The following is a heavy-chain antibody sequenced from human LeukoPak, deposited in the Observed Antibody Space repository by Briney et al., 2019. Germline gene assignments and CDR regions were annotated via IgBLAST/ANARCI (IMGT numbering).Heavy chain of an antibody. CDR2: ISGSGGST. Sequence: PGGSLRLSCAASGFTFSSYAMSWVRQAPGKGLEWVSAISGSGGSTYYADSVKGRFTISRDNSKNTLYLQMNSLRAEDTAVYYCAKKTYYYDSSGYLRAYFQHWGQGTLVTVSS. V-gene: IGHV3-23*01. J-gene: IGHJ1*01. D-gene: IGHD3-22*01. CDR1: GFTFSSYA. CDR3: AKKTYYYDSSGYLRAYFQH.